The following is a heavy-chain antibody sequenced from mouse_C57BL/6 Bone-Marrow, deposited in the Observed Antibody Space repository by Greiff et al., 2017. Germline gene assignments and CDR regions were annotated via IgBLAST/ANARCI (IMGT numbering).Heavy chain of an antibody. CDR2: INPSTGGT. J-gene: IGHJ3*01. CDR1: GYSFTGYY. V-gene: IGHV1-42*01. CDR3: ARRWENDGNYEGFAY. D-gene: IGHD2-1*01. Sequence: VQLKESGPELVKPGASVKISCKASGYSFTGYYMNWVKQSPEKSLEWIGEINPSTGGTTYNQKFKAKATLTVDKSSSTAYMQLKSLTSEDSAVYYCARRWENDGNYEGFAYWGQGTLVTVSA.